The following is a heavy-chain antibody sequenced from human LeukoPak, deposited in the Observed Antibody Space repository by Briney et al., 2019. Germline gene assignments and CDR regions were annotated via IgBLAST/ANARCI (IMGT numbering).Heavy chain of an antibody. CDR3: ARDILENYYMDV. V-gene: IGHV1-46*01. CDR1: GYTFTSYY. D-gene: IGHD2-15*01. CDR2: INPSGGST. Sequence: ASVKVSCEASGYTFTSYYMHWVRQAPGQGLEWMGIINPSGGSTSYAQKFQGRVTMTRDTSTSTVYMELSSLRSEDTAVYYCARDILENYYMDVWGKGTTVTVSS. J-gene: IGHJ6*03.